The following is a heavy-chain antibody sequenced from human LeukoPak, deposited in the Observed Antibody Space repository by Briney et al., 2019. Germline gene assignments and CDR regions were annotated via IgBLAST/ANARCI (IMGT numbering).Heavy chain of an antibody. V-gene: IGHV3-74*01. Sequence: GGSLRLSCAASGFTFSSYWIHWVRQAPGKGLVWVSRINSDGSSTSYADSVKGRFTISRDNAKNTLYLQMNSLRAEDTAVYYCARGYCSGGSCYIYYYYGMDVWGQGTTVTVSS. D-gene: IGHD2-15*01. CDR3: ARGYCSGGSCYIYYYYGMDV. CDR1: GFTFSSYW. J-gene: IGHJ6*02. CDR2: INSDGSST.